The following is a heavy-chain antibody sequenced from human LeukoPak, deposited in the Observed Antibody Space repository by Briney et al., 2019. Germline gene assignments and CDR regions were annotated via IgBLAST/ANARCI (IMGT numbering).Heavy chain of an antibody. CDR2: IRCDGSEK. J-gene: IGHJ4*02. V-gene: IGHV3-30*02. Sequence: PGGSLRLSCEASGFTFNSYAMHWVRQVPGKGLQWVAFIRCDGSEKYYVDSVKGRFTISRDNSKDTLYLQLNSLIHDDMAVYYCARGYGKNYLNYWGQGTLVTVST. CDR3: ARGYGKNYLNY. CDR1: GFTFNSYA. D-gene: IGHD5-18*01.